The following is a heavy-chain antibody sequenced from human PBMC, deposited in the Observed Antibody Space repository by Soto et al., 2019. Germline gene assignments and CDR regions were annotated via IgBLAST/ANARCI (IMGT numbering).Heavy chain of an antibody. V-gene: IGHV1-69*04. CDR2: IIPILGIA. CDR3: AREGESGYDYYYYYYMDV. D-gene: IGHD5-12*01. Sequence: GASVKVSCKASGGTFSSYTISWVRQAPGQGLEWMGRIIPILGIANYAQKFQGRVTITADKSTSTAYMELSSLRSEDTAVYYCAREGESGYDYYYYYYMDVWGKGTTVTVSS. J-gene: IGHJ6*03. CDR1: GGTFSSYT.